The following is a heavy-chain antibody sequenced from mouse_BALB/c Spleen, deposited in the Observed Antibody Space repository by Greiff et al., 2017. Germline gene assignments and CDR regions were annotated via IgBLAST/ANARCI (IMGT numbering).Heavy chain of an antibody. CDR2: ISSGGST. Sequence: EVQGVESGGGLVKPGGSLKLSCAASGFTFSSYAMSWVRQTPEKRLEWVASISSGGSTYYPDSVKGRFTISRDNARNILYLQMSSLRSEDTAMYYCAREGYDGRGFAYWGQGTLVTVSA. V-gene: IGHV5-6-5*01. J-gene: IGHJ3*01. CDR1: GFTFSSYA. CDR3: AREGYDGRGFAY. D-gene: IGHD2-14*01.